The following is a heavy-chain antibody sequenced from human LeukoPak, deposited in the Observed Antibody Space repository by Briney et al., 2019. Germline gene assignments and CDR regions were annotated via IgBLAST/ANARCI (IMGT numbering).Heavy chain of an antibody. D-gene: IGHD6-13*01. CDR3: ARLESWYYYYMDV. Sequence: SETLSLTCTVSGGSIRSYYWSRIRQPPGKELEWIGYIYTSESTNYNPSLKGRVTISVDTSKNQFSLKLSSVTAADAAVYYCARLESWYYYYMDVCGKGTTVTVSS. CDR2: IYTSEST. V-gene: IGHV4-4*09. CDR1: GGSIRSYY. J-gene: IGHJ6*03.